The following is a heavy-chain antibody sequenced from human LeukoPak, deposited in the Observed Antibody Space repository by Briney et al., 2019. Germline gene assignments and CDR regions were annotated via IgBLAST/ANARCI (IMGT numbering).Heavy chain of an antibody. CDR3: ARDTGSGSAWSGGADY. J-gene: IGHJ4*02. CDR2: ISAYNGNT. CDR1: GYTFINYG. D-gene: IGHD6-19*01. Sequence: ASVKVSCKASGYTFINYGVSWVRQAPGQGLEWMGWISAYNGNTNYAQKLQGRVTVTTDTSTNTAYMELRGLRSDDTAVYYCARDTGSGSAWSGGADYWGQGTLVTVPS. V-gene: IGHV1-18*01.